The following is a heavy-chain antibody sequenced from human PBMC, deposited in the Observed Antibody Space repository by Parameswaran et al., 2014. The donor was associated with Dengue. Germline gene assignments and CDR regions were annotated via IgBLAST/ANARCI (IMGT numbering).Heavy chain of an antibody. CDR3: ARGVYCSSTSTTRCSTRHLDY. Sequence: KWIRQPPGKGLEWVSSISSSSSYIFYADSVKGRFTVSRDNAKNSLYLQMDSLRAEDTALYYCARGVYCSSTSTTRCSTRHLDYWARNPGHRLL. V-gene: IGHV3-21*01. CDR2: ISSSSSYI. D-gene: IGHD2-2*01. J-gene: IGHJ4*01.